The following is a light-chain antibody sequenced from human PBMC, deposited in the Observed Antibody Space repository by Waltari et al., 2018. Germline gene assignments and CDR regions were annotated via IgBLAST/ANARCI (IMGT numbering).Light chain of an antibody. Sequence: DIVLTQSPGTLSSSPGARATLSCRASQSVGRTLAWYQQKPGQAPRLLLYGASSRATGTPDRFSGSGSGTDFSLTISRLEPEDFAVYYCQNYVRLPATFGQGTKVEIK. CDR2: GAS. CDR3: QNYVRLPAT. V-gene: IGKV3-20*01. J-gene: IGKJ1*01. CDR1: QSVGRT.